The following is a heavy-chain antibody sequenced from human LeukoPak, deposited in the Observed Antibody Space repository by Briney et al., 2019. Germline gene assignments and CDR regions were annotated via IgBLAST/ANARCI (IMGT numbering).Heavy chain of an antibody. J-gene: IGHJ4*02. V-gene: IGHV3-21*01. CDR1: GFTFSTYS. Sequence: GGSLRLSCAASGFTFSTYSMNWVRQAPGKGLEWVSSISSTSTYIYYADSVKGRFTISRDNAKNSLYLQMNSLRAGDTAVYYCARDWAAGYSSTWYQAFYYFDYWGQGTLVTVSS. CDR2: ISSTSTYI. D-gene: IGHD6-13*01. CDR3: ARDWAAGYSSTWYQAFYYFDY.